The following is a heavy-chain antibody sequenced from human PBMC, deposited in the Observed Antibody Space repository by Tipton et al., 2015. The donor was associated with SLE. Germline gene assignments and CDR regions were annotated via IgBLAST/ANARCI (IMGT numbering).Heavy chain of an antibody. J-gene: IGHJ4*02. CDR3: AREGGSYTAFDC. D-gene: IGHD1-26*01. CDR2: IYHTGHT. Sequence: TLSLTCNVSGYSITSGYYWGWLRQPPGKGLEWIGNIYHTGHTYYNPSLKSRVTISVGTSKNQFSLKLSSVTAADTAVYYCAREGGSYTAFDCWGQGTLVTVSS. V-gene: IGHV4-38-2*02. CDR1: GYSITSGYY.